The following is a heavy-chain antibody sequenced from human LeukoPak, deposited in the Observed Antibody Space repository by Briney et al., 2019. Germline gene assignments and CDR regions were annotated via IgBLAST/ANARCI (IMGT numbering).Heavy chain of an antibody. V-gene: IGHV1-18*01. CDR2: ISAYNGNT. Sequence: ASVKVSCKASGYTFTSYGISWVRQAPGQGLEWMGWISAYNGNTNYAQKLQGRVTMTTDTSTSTAYMELRSLRSDDTAVYYCARRTGITLPSPFDYWGQGTLVTVSS. J-gene: IGHJ4*02. D-gene: IGHD1-7*01. CDR3: ARRTGITLPSPFDY. CDR1: GYTFTSYG.